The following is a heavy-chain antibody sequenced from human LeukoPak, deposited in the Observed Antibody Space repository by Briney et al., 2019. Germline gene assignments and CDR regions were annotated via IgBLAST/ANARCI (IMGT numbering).Heavy chain of an antibody. J-gene: IGHJ4*02. V-gene: IGHV3-21*01. CDR2: ISSSSSYI. Sequence: GGSLRLSCAASGFTFSSYSMNWVRQAPGKGLEWVSSISSSSSYIYYADSVKGRFTISRDNAKNSLYLQMNSLRAEDTAVYYCARDRLRWFGGFDYGGQGTLVTVSS. D-gene: IGHD4-23*01. CDR3: ARDRLRWFGGFDY. CDR1: GFTFSSYS.